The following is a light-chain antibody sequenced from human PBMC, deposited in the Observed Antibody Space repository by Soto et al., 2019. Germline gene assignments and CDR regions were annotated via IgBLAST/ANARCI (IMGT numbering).Light chain of an antibody. CDR3: QQYGSSRT. Sequence: EIVLTQSPGTLSLSPGERATLSCRASQSVSSSYLAWYQQKPGQAPRLLIYVASSRATGIPDRFSGSGSGTDFTLTISRLEPEEFAVDYCQQYGSSRTVGQGTKVEIK. J-gene: IGKJ1*01. CDR1: QSVSSSY. CDR2: VAS. V-gene: IGKV3-20*01.